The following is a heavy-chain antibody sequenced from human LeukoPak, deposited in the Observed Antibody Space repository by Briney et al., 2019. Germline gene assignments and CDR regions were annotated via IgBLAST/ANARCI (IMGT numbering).Heavy chain of an antibody. V-gene: IGHV5-51*01. Sequence: KPGESLKISCKGSGYSFTSYWIGWVRQMPGKGLEWMGIIYPGDSDTRYSPSFQGQVTMSADKSISIAYLQWSDLKASDTAMYYCARGAVELATTNAFDIWGQGTMVTVSS. CDR2: IYPGDSDT. CDR1: GYSFTSYW. CDR3: ARGAVELATTNAFDI. D-gene: IGHD5-24*01. J-gene: IGHJ3*02.